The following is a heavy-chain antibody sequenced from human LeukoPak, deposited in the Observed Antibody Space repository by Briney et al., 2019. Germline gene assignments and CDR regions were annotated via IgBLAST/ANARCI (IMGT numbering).Heavy chain of an antibody. CDR3: ARGSGGAAFDP. J-gene: IGHJ5*02. D-gene: IGHD2-15*01. CDR1: GFTFSSYE. CDR2: ISDSGGET. Sequence: GGSLRLSCAASGFTFSSYEMSWVRQAPGKGLEWVSVISDSGGETYYTDSVKGRFTISRDNSKNTLYLQMNSLRAEDTAVYHCARGSGGAAFDPWGQGTLVTVSS. V-gene: IGHV3-23*01.